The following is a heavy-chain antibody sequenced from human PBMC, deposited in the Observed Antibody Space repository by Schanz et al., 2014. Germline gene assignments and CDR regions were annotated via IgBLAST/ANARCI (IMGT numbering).Heavy chain of an antibody. D-gene: IGHD2-21*01. CDR1: GFTFISYD. J-gene: IGHJ4*02. V-gene: IGHV3-33*01. CDR3: AREDCSATSCYFRY. Sequence: QVQLAESGGGVVQPGRSLRLSCVASGFTFISYDIHWVRQAPGKGLEWVAVIRYDGRNKNFVESVKGRFTISRDNSNNTVYLQMNALRAEDTAVYYCAREDCSATSCYFRYWGQGTLVTVSS. CDR2: IRYDGRNK.